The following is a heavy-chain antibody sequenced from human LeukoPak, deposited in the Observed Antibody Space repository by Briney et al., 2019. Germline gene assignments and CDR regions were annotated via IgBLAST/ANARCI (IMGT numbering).Heavy chain of an antibody. CDR1: GFTFSSYS. CDR3: ARARDIVVVPAARKWGYYYYGMDV. CDR2: ISSSSSYI. V-gene: IGHV3-21*01. Sequence: KPGGSLRLSCAASGFTFSSYSMNWVRQAPGKGLEWVSSISSSSSYIYYADSVKGRFTISRDNAKNSLYLQMDSLRAEDTAVYYCARARDIVVVPAARKWGYYYYGMDVWGQGTTVTVSS. D-gene: IGHD2-2*01. J-gene: IGHJ6*02.